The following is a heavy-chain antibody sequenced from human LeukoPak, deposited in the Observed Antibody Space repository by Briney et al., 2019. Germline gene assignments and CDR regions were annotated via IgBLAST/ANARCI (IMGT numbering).Heavy chain of an antibody. CDR3: ARDHPGGPDGYIYLA. CDR1: GYTFNSDG. D-gene: IGHD5-24*01. Sequence: ASVKVSCKASGYTFNSDGISWVRQAPGQGLEWMGWISAYNGNTNYAQKLQGRVTMTTDTSTSTAYMELRSLRSDDTAVYYCARDHPGGPDGYIYLAWGQGTLVTVSS. CDR2: ISAYNGNT. J-gene: IGHJ4*02. V-gene: IGHV1-18*01.